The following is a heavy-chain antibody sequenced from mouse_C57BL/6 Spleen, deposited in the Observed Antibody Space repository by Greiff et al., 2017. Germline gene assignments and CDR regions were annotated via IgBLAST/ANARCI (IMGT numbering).Heavy chain of an antibody. CDR2: IDPSGSNT. Sequence: VLLLQSGAELVMPGASVKLSCKASGYTFTSYWMHWVQQRPGQGLEWIGEIDPSGSNTNYNQKFKGKSTLTVDKSSSTAYMQLSSLTSEDSAVYDYASFTTVVSRYFDVWGTGTTVTVSS. V-gene: IGHV1-69*01. CDR3: ASFTTVVSRYFDV. D-gene: IGHD1-1*01. CDR1: GYTFTSYW. J-gene: IGHJ1*03.